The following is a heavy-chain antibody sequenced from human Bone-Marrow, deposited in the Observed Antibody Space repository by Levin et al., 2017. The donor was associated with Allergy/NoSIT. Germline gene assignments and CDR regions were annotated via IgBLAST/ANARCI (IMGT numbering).Heavy chain of an antibody. CDR1: IGSLSGFY. Sequence: SSETLSLTCSINIGSLSGFYWTWIRQAPGKGLEWIGEINHSGNTNFNPSLKSRVTISVDASNMHFSLKLTSVTAADAAIYYCARGRLLRAFDVWGQGTMVAVSS. J-gene: IGHJ3*01. D-gene: IGHD3-22*01. CDR2: INHSGNT. V-gene: IGHV4-34*01. CDR3: ARGRLLRAFDV.